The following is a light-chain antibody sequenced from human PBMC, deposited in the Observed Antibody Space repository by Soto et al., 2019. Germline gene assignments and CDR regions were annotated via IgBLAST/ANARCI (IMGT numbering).Light chain of an antibody. J-gene: IGLJ3*02. V-gene: IGLV3-21*02. CDR3: QVWDSDTDHVV. CDR1: NIESKT. CDR2: DDS. Sequence: SYELTQPPSVSVAPGQTARITCGGNNIESKTVHWYQRKPGQAPVVVVFDDSDRPSGIPDRFSGSNSGNTPTLTISRVEAGDEADYYCQVWDSDTDHVVFGGGTQLTVL.